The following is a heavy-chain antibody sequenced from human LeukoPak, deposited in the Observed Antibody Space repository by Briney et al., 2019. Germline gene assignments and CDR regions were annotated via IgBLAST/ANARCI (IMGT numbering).Heavy chain of an antibody. D-gene: IGHD3-10*01. CDR2: ISSSSSYI. CDR3: ARDLGGLDYGSGSTHDAFDI. CDR1: GFTFSSYS. J-gene: IGHJ3*02. Sequence: PGGSLRLSCAASGFTFSSYSMNWVRQAPGKGLEWVSSISSSSSYIYYADSVKGRFTISRDNAKNSLYLQMNSLRAEDTAVYYCARDLGGLDYGSGSTHDAFDIWGQGTMVTVSS. V-gene: IGHV3-21*01.